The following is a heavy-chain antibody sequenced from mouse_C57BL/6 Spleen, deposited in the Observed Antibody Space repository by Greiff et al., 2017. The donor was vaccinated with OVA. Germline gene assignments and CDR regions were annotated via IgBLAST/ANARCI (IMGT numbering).Heavy chain of an antibody. J-gene: IGHJ4*01. D-gene: IGHD4-1*01. Sequence: EVQRVESGGGLVQPGGSMKLSCVASGFTFSNYWMNWVRQSPEKGLEWVAQIRLKSDNYATHYAESVKGRFTISRDDSKSSVYLQMNNLRAEDTGIYYCTDGKGFWAMDYWGQGTSVTVSS. CDR2: IRLKSDNYAT. CDR1: GFTFSNYW. CDR3: TDGKGFWAMDY. V-gene: IGHV6-3*01.